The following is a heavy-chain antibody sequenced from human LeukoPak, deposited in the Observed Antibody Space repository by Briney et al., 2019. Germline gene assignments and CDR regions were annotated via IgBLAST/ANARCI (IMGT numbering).Heavy chain of an antibody. D-gene: IGHD4-17*01. CDR3: ARSDGDYYYYYMDV. V-gene: IGHV1-18*01. Sequence: ASVKVSCKASGYTFTSYGISWVRQAPGQGLEWMGWISAYNGNTNYAQKLQGRVTMTTDTSTSTAYMELRSLRSDDTAVYYCARSDGDYYYYYMDVWGKGTTVTVSS. CDR1: GYTFTSYG. CDR2: ISAYNGNT. J-gene: IGHJ6*03.